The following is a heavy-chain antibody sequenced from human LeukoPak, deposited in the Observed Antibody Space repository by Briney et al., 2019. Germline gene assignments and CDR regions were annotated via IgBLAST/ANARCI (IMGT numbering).Heavy chain of an antibody. Sequence: ASVKVSCKASGYTFTGYYLHWVRQAPGQGLEWMGWINPNTGVTNYAQKFQGRVTMTRDTSISTAYMELSRLRSDDTAVCHCARDLGGFSSSSSDYWGQGTLVTVSS. V-gene: IGHV1-2*02. J-gene: IGHJ4*02. CDR3: ARDLGGFSSSSSDY. CDR1: GYTFTGYY. D-gene: IGHD6-6*01. CDR2: INPNTGVT.